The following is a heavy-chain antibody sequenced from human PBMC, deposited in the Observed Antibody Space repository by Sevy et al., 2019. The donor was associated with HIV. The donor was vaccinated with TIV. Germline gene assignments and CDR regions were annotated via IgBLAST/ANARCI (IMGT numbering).Heavy chain of an antibody. D-gene: IGHD1-1*01. CDR1: GFTFDDYA. Sequence: GGSLRLSCVASGFTFDDYAMFWVRQAPGRGLEWVSHISWDGGTTYYTDSVKGRFTISKDSNKKSLILQMNSLTSEDTAFYYCASDMGLERRGVLDYWGQGTLVTVSS. CDR3: ASDMGLERRGVLDY. V-gene: IGHV3-43D*04. CDR2: ISWDGGTT. J-gene: IGHJ4*02.